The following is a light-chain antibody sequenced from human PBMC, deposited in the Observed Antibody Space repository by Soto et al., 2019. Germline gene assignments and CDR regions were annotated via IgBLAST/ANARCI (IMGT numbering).Light chain of an antibody. Sequence: EFVLTQSPGTLSLSRGERATLSCRASQTVRNNYLAWYQQKPGRAPRLLIYDASSRATGIPARFSGRGSGTEFTLTISSLQSEDFAVYYCQQYNDWPPVTFAGGTNVDIK. V-gene: IGKV3D-15*01. CDR1: QTVRNN. J-gene: IGKJ4*01. CDR2: DAS. CDR3: QQYNDWPPVT.